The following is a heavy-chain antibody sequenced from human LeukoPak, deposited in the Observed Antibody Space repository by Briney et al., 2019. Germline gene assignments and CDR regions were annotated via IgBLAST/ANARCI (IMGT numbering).Heavy chain of an antibody. J-gene: IGHJ4*02. CDR2: IYSGGRT. CDR1: GFTFGDYA. Sequence: GGSLRLSCSASGFTFGDYAMSWFRQAPGKGLEWVSVIYSGGRTFYADSVKGRFTISRDNSKNTLYLQMNSLRAEDTAVYYCAIYDSSGYYNYWGQGTLVTVSS. V-gene: IGHV3-53*01. D-gene: IGHD3-22*01. CDR3: AIYDSSGYYNY.